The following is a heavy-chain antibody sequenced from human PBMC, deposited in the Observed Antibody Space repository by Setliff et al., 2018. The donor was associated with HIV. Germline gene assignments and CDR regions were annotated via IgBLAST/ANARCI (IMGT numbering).Heavy chain of an antibody. V-gene: IGHV1-2*06. Sequence: GASVKVSCKASGYTFTAYYIHWVRQAPGHGLQLMGRIEPSSGGTNYIQKFQGRVTITRDTSIYTVYMELTGLTSDDTADYYCARQDHSSDNSGSLYAFDVWGQGTMVTVSS. CDR3: ARQDHSSDNSGSLYAFDV. J-gene: IGHJ3*01. CDR2: IEPSSGGT. D-gene: IGHD3-22*01. CDR1: GYTFTAYY.